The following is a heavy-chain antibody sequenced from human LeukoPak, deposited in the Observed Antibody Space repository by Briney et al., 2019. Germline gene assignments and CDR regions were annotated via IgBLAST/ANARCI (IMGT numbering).Heavy chain of an antibody. Sequence: ASVKVSCKASGYTFTDYYIHGVRQAPGQGLDWMGWINPKNGGTNLAPKFQGRVTLTRGKSISPAFMELSTLTSDDTAVYFCAWESQYMWNDDWGQGTLVTVSS. CDR3: AWESQYMWNDD. D-gene: IGHD1-20*01. CDR1: GYTFTDYY. V-gene: IGHV1-2*02. J-gene: IGHJ4*02. CDR2: INPKNGGT.